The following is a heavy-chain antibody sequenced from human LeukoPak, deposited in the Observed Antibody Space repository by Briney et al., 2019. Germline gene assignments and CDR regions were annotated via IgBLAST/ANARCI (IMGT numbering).Heavy chain of an antibody. J-gene: IGHJ3*02. CDR2: IYYSGST. CDR3: ARHKLVPDAFDI. CDR1: GGSISSSSYY. Sequence: TSETLSLTCTVSGGSISSSSYYWSWIRQPPGKGLEWIGYIYYSGSTNYNPSLKSRVTISVDTSKNQFSLKLSSVTAADTAVYYCARHKLVPDAFDIWGQGTMVTVSS. D-gene: IGHD6-13*01. V-gene: IGHV4-61*05.